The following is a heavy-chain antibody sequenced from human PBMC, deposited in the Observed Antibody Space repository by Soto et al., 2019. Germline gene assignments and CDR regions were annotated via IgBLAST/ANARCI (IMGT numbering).Heavy chain of an antibody. Sequence: SETLSLTCTVSGGSISSYYWSWIRQPPGKGLEWIGYIYYSGSTNYNPSLKSRVTISVDTSKNQFSLKLSSVTAADTAVYYCARARKITVTTPYFDYWGQGTLVTVSS. CDR1: GGSISSYY. J-gene: IGHJ4*02. V-gene: IGHV4-59*01. D-gene: IGHD4-17*01. CDR3: ARARKITVTTPYFDY. CDR2: IYYSGST.